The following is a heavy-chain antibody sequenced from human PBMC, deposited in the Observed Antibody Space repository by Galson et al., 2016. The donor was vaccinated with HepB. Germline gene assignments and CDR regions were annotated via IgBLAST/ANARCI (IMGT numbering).Heavy chain of an antibody. J-gene: IGHJ4*02. CDR3: TRDIERVGATLYFDY. CDR1: GFTTSTYW. V-gene: IGHV3-7*01. Sequence: SLRLSCAASGFTTSTYWMNWVRQAPGRGLEWGANINQDGCEKYYADSVKGRFTTSRDNAHNSLYLQMDSLRAEDSAIYFCTRDIERVGATLYFDYWGRGTLVTVSS. CDR2: INQDGCEK. D-gene: IGHD1-26*01.